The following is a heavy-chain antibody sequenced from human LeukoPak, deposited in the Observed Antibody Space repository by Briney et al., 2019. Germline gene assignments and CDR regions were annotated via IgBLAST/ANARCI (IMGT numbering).Heavy chain of an antibody. J-gene: IGHJ4*02. V-gene: IGHV3-9*01. CDR3: AKDRTIFGVVIPPPHYFDY. Sequence: PGGSLRLSCAASGFTFDDYAMHWVRQAPGKGLEWVSGISWNSGSIGYADSVKGRFTISRDNAKNSLYLQMNSLRAEDTALYYCAKDRTIFGVVIPPPHYFDYWGQGILVTVSS. D-gene: IGHD3-3*01. CDR1: GFTFDDYA. CDR2: ISWNSGSI.